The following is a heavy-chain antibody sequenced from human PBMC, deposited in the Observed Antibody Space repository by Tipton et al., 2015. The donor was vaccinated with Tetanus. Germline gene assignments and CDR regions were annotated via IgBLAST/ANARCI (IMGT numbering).Heavy chain of an antibody. J-gene: IGHJ6*02. CDR3: ARGQLPDDYYYYYAMDV. Sequence: QVQLVQSGGGVVQPGRSLRLSCAASGFTFSSYAMHWVRQAPGKGLEWVAVIPYDGSHKYYADSAKGRFTISGDNSKNTVYLQMNSLRAGDTAVYYCARGQLPDDYYYYYAMDVWGQGTTVTVSS. CDR2: IPYDGSHK. D-gene: IGHD5-18*01. V-gene: IGHV3-30*04. CDR1: GFTFSSYA.